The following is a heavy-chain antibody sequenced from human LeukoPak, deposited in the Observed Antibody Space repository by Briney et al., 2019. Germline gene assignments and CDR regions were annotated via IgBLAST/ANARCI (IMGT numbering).Heavy chain of an antibody. V-gene: IGHV3-30*02. CDR1: GFTFSSYG. J-gene: IGHJ4*02. Sequence: GGSLRLSCAASGFTFSSYGMHWVRQAPGKGPEWVAFIRYDGSNKYYADSVKGRFTISRDNSKNTLYLQMNSLRAEDTAVYYCAKDAEMATMYFDYWGQGTLVTVSS. D-gene: IGHD5-24*01. CDR3: AKDAEMATMYFDY. CDR2: IRYDGSNK.